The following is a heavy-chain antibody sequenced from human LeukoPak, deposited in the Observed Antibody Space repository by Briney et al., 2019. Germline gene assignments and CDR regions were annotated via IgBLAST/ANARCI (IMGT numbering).Heavy chain of an antibody. CDR1: GYTFTGYY. Sequence: ASVKVSCKTSGYTFTGYYIHWVRQAPGQGLEWMGIINTSGGSTSYAQKFLGRVTMTRDTSTSTVYMELSSLRSEDTAVYYCARDWDTGRHYFDYWGQGSLVTVSS. V-gene: IGHV1-46*01. CDR3: ARDWDTGRHYFDY. CDR2: INTSGGST. J-gene: IGHJ4*02. D-gene: IGHD5-18*01.